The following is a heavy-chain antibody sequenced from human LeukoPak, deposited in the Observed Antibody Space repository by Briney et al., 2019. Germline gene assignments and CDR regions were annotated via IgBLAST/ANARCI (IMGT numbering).Heavy chain of an antibody. V-gene: IGHV4-59*01. CDR1: GGSISSYY. CDR2: IYYSGST. Sequence: SETLSLTCTVSGGSISSYYWSWIRQPPGKGLEWIGYIYYSGSTNYNPSLKSRVTISVDTSKNQFSLKLSSVTAADTAVYYCAKSLRNRSGSYYPVQYYYYYYMDVWGKGTTVTISS. J-gene: IGHJ6*03. CDR3: AKSLRNRSGSYYPVQYYYYYYMDV. D-gene: IGHD3-10*01.